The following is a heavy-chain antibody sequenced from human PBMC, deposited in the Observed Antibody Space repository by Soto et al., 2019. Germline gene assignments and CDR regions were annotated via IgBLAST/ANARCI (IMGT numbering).Heavy chain of an antibody. D-gene: IGHD6-19*01. Sequence: QVQLQESGPGLVKPSQTLSLTCTVSGGSISSGGYYWSWIRQHPGKGLEWIGYIYYSGSTYYNPSLKSRLTISVDSSKNQFSLKLSSVTAADTAVYYCARSPLIAVAGLDYWGQGTLVTVSS. J-gene: IGHJ4*02. CDR1: GGSISSGGYY. CDR3: ARSPLIAVAGLDY. V-gene: IGHV4-31*03. CDR2: IYYSGST.